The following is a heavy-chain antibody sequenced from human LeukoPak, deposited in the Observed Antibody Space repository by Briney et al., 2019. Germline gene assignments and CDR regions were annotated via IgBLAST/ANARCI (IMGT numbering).Heavy chain of an antibody. CDR2: INHSGST. J-gene: IGHJ3*02. D-gene: IGHD6-19*01. Sequence: SETLSLTCAVYGRSFSGYYWSWIRQPPGKGLEWIGEINHSGSTNYNPSLKSRVTISVDTSKNQFSLKLSSVTAADTAVYYCARGRRPPPKSIAVAGKNAFDIWGQGTMVTVSS. V-gene: IGHV4-34*01. CDR1: GRSFSGYY. CDR3: ARGRRPPPKSIAVAGKNAFDI.